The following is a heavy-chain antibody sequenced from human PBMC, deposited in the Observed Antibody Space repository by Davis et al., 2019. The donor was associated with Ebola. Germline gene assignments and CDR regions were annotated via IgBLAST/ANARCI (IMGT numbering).Heavy chain of an antibody. CDR3: ATYVGSCGGGTCYIDY. V-gene: IGHV3-21*04. J-gene: IGHJ4*02. Sequence: GESLKIPCAASGFIFSSYTMNWVRQAPGKGLEWVSSISVSSGYIYYEDSVKGRFTISRDNAKNSLFLQMNSLRAEDTAVYYCATYVGSCGGGTCYIDYWGQGTLVTVSS. CDR2: ISVSSGYI. CDR1: GFIFSSYT. D-gene: IGHD2-15*01.